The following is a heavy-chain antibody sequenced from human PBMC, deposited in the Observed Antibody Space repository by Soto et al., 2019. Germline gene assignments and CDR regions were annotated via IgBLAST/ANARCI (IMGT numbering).Heavy chain of an antibody. Sequence: TSETLSLTCTVYGGSISSYYWSWIRQPPGKGLEWIGYIYYSGSTNYNPSLKSRVTISVDTSKNQFSLKLSSVTAADTAVYYCARGDLRWLADWGQGTLVTVSS. CDR1: GGSISSYY. J-gene: IGHJ4*02. CDR2: IYYSGST. CDR3: ARGDLRWLAD. D-gene: IGHD6-19*01. V-gene: IGHV4-59*01.